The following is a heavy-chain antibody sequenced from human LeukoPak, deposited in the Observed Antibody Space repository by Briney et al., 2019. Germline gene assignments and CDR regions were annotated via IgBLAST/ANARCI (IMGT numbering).Heavy chain of an antibody. D-gene: IGHD6-13*01. CDR1: GFTFSNYG. V-gene: IGHV3-30*02. J-gene: IGHJ5*02. CDR3: AKDFSGSWQFDP. Sequence: GGSLRLSCAASGFTFSNYGIHWVRQAPGKGLEWVAFIRYDGSNTYYADSVKGRFTISRDNSKNKLYLQMNSLRVEDTAVFYCAKDFSGSWQFDPWGQGTLATVSS. CDR2: IRYDGSNT.